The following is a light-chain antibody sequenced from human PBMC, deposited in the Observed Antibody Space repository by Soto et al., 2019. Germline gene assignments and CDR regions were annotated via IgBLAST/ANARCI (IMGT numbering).Light chain of an antibody. CDR3: QQYNSYRWT. Sequence: DIQMTQSPSTLSGSVGDRVTITCRASQTISSWLAWYQQKPGKAPKLLIYKASTLKSGVPSRFSGSGSGTDFALTISSLQPDDFATYYCQQYNSYRWTFGLGTKVDIK. CDR2: KAS. J-gene: IGKJ1*01. V-gene: IGKV1-5*03. CDR1: QTISSW.